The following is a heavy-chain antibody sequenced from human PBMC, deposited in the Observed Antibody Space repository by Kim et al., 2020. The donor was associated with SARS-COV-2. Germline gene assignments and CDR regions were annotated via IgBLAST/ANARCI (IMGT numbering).Heavy chain of an antibody. V-gene: IGHV3-30*01. J-gene: IGHJ3*02. CDR3: ARGGPYYYDSSGSIKGAFDI. Sequence: RFTISRDNSKNTLYLQMNSLRAEDTAVYYCARGGPYYYDSSGSIKGAFDIWGQGTMVTVSS. D-gene: IGHD3-22*01.